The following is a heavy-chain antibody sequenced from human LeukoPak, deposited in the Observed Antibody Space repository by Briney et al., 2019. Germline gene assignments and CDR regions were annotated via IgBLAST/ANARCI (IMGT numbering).Heavy chain of an antibody. CDR2: IYHSGST. Sequence: SETLSLTCTVSGGSISSGGYYWSWIRQPPGKGLEWIGYIYHSGSTYYNPSLKSRVTISVDRSKNQFSLKLSSVTAADTAVYYCAREGDYGDYVWTQGWGQGTLVTVSS. J-gene: IGHJ4*02. CDR1: GGSISSGGYY. CDR3: AREGDYGDYVWTQG. D-gene: IGHD4-17*01. V-gene: IGHV4-30-2*01.